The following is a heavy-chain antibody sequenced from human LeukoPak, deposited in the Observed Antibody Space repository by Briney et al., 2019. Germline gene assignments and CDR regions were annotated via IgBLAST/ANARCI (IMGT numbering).Heavy chain of an antibody. Sequence: PSETLSLTCTVSGGSISSYCWSWIRQPAGRGLEWIGRICSSGSTNYNPSLKSRVTMSIDTSKNQFSLKLSSVTAADTAVYYCARLGSSSGWYHYFDYWGQGTLVTVSS. V-gene: IGHV4-4*07. CDR1: GGSISSYC. J-gene: IGHJ4*02. CDR3: ARLGSSSGWYHYFDY. CDR2: ICSSGST. D-gene: IGHD6-19*01.